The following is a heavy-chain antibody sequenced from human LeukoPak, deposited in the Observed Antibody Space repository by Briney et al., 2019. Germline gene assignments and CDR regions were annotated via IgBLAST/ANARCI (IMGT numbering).Heavy chain of an antibody. CDR1: GGTFSSYA. J-gene: IGHJ3*02. Sequence: SVKVSCKASGGTFSSYAISWVRQAPGQGLEWMGRIIPIFGIANYAQKFQGRVTMTRDTSTSTVYMELSSLRSEDTAVYYCARAAESNAFDIWGQGTMVSVSS. CDR3: ARAAESNAFDI. V-gene: IGHV1-69*04. CDR2: IIPIFGIA.